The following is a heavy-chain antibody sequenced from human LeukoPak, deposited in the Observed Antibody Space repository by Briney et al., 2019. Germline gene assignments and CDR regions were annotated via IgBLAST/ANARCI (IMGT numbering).Heavy chain of an antibody. CDR1: GGSVSSGSYY. V-gene: IGHV4-61*01. CDR2: IYYSGST. J-gene: IGHJ4*02. D-gene: IGHD6-13*01. Sequence: SETLSLTCTVSGGSVSSGSYYWSWIRQPPGKGLEWIGYIYYSGSTNYNPSLKSRVTISVDTSKNQFPLKLSSVTAADTAVYYCARGRGSSSWYYFDYWGQGTLVTVSS. CDR3: ARGRGSSSWYYFDY.